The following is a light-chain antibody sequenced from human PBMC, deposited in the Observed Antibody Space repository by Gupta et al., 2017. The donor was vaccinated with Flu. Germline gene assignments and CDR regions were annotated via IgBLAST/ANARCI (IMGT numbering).Light chain of an antibody. Sequence: PSSLSASVGDRVTITCRASQSITSYLNWYQQKPGKAPKLLIYAASSLQSGVPSRFSGSGSGTDFTLTISSLQPEDFATYYCQQTDSTPWTFGQGTKVEIK. CDR2: AAS. CDR1: QSITSY. V-gene: IGKV1-39*01. CDR3: QQTDSTPWT. J-gene: IGKJ1*01.